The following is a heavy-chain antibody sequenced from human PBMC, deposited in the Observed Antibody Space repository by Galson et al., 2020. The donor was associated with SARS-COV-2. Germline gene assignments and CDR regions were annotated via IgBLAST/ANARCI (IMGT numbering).Heavy chain of an antibody. V-gene: IGHV3-30*04. CDR1: GFTFTNYA. D-gene: IGHD1-26*01. Sequence: GGSLRLSCPASGFTFTNYAMHWVRQAPGKGLEWLTVISHDGKIQVYADSVKGRFTISRDNSGNMVFLQIVSLRTDDTALYYCTRDVSGGASDIWGQGTMVTVSS. CDR2: ISHDGKIQ. CDR3: TRDVSGGASDI. J-gene: IGHJ3*02.